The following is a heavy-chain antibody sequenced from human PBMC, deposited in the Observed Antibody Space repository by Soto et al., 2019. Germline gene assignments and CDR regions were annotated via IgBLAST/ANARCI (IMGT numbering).Heavy chain of an antibody. CDR2: IYYSGST. Sequence: QLQLQESGPGLVKPSETLSLTCTVSGGSISSSSYYWGWIRQPPGKGLEWIGSIYYSGSTYYNPSLKSRVTISVDTSKNQFSLKLSSVTAADTAVYYCARQGGIVVVPAAIYYYYGMDVWGQGTTVTVSS. D-gene: IGHD2-2*01. J-gene: IGHJ6*02. CDR3: ARQGGIVVVPAAIYYYYGMDV. CDR1: GGSISSSSYY. V-gene: IGHV4-39*01.